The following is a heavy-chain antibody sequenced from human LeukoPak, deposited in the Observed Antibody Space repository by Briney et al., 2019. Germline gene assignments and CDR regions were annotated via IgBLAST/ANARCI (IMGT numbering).Heavy chain of an antibody. D-gene: IGHD6-13*01. CDR1: GFTFSSYA. V-gene: IGHV3-23*01. J-gene: IGHJ4*02. Sequence: PGGSLRLSCAASGFTFSSYAMSWVRKAQGKGLEWSSAISGSGGSTYYADSVKGRFTISRDNSKNTLYLQMNSLRAEDTAVYYCASYSSSWYMFFDYWGQGTLVTVSS. CDR2: ISGSGGST. CDR3: ASYSSSWYMFFDY.